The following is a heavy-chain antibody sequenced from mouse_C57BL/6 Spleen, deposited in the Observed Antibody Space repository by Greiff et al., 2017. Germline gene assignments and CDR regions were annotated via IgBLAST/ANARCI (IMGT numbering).Heavy chain of an antibody. V-gene: IGHV10-1*01. D-gene: IGHD2-5*01. Sequence: EVKLVESGGGLVQPKGSLKLSCAASGFSFNTYAMNWVRQAPGKGLEWVARIRSKSNNYATYYADSVKDRFTISRDDSESMLYLQMNNLKTEDTAMYYCVRQAIVTTGGFAYWGQGTLVTVSA. CDR2: IRSKSNNYAT. CDR1: GFSFNTYA. J-gene: IGHJ3*01. CDR3: VRQAIVTTGGFAY.